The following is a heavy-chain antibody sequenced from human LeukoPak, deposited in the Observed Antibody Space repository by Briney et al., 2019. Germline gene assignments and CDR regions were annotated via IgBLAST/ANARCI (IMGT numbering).Heavy chain of an antibody. D-gene: IGHD4-11*01. Sequence: GESLKISCKGFGYNFTNYWIAWVRQMPGAGLEWMGIIYPGDSDTRYSPSFQGQVSVSADKSFSTAYLQWNSLKASDTAMYYCARWGGYSDYRWSLDYWGQGTLITVSS. CDR1: GYNFTNYW. CDR2: IYPGDSDT. CDR3: ARWGGYSDYRWSLDY. J-gene: IGHJ4*02. V-gene: IGHV5-51*01.